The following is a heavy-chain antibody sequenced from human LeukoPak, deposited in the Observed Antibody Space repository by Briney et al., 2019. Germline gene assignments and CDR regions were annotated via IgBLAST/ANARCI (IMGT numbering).Heavy chain of an antibody. V-gene: IGHV3-48*03. CDR2: ISTSDTTV. CDR1: GFTFSSYE. D-gene: IGHD1-14*01. J-gene: IGHJ3*02. Sequence: GGSLRLSCAASGFTFSSYEMNWVRQAPGKGLEWVSYISTSDTTVYYADSVKGRFTISRDNSQNTLYLQMSSLRAEDTAVYYCVKDRTGGRVAFDIWGQGTMVTVSS. CDR3: VKDRTGGRVAFDI.